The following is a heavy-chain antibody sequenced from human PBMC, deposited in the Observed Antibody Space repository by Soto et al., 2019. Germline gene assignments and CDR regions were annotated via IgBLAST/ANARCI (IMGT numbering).Heavy chain of an antibody. J-gene: IGHJ4*02. CDR2: IYYSGST. D-gene: IGHD3-16*02. CDR3: ARRHGYTFDY. V-gene: IGHV4-59*08. Sequence: TSETLSLTCTVSGGSISSYYWSWIRQPPGKGLEWIGYIYYSGSTNYNPSLKSRVTISVDTSKNQFSLKLSSVTAADTAVYYCARRHGYTFDYWGQGPLVTVSS. CDR1: GGSISSYY.